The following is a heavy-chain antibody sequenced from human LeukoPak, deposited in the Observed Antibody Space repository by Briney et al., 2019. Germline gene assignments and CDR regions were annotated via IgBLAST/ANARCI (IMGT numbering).Heavy chain of an antibody. CDR1: GGSISSSRYF. D-gene: IGHD6-6*01. Sequence: PSETLSLTCTVSGGSISSSRYFWGWIRQPPGNGLEWIGSVFYSGLAYYNPSLKSRVTISVDTSKSQFSLKLNSVTAADTAVYFCARQEESIVGRLDQWGQGTLVTVSS. J-gene: IGHJ4*02. CDR2: VFYSGLA. CDR3: ARQEESIVGRLDQ. V-gene: IGHV4-39*01.